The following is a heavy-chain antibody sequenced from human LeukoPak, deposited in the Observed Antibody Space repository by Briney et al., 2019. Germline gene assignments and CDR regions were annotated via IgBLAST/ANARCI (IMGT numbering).Heavy chain of an antibody. D-gene: IGHD3-16*01. CDR2: IYSGGSGGST. CDR3: AKGGYYDYVWGSPDY. V-gene: IGHV3-66*01. CDR1: GFTASSNY. Sequence: GGSLRLSCAASGFTASSNYMSWVRQAPGKGLEWVSVIYSGGSGGSTYYADSVKGRFTISRDNSKNTLYLQMNSLRAEDTAVYYCAKGGYYDYVWGSPDYWGQRTLVTVSS. J-gene: IGHJ4*02.